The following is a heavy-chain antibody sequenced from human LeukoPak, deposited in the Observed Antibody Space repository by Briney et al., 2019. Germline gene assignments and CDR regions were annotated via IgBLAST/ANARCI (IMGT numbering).Heavy chain of an antibody. V-gene: IGHV4-39*07. D-gene: IGHD3-10*01. CDR3: ARDLSARFYGSGWPDAFDI. J-gene: IGHJ3*02. CDR1: GGSISSSSYY. Sequence: NPSETLSLTCTVSGGSISSSSYYWGWIRQPPGKGLEWIGSIYYSGSTYYNPSLKSRVTISVDTSQNQFSLKLSSVTAADTAVYYCARDLSARFYGSGWPDAFDIWGQGTMVTVSS. CDR2: IYYSGST.